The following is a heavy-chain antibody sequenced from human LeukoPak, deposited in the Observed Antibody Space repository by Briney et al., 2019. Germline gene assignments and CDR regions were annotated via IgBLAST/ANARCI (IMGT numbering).Heavy chain of an antibody. Sequence: GGSLRLSCAASGFTFSNAWMSWVRQAPGKGLEWVGRIKSKTDGGTTDYAAPVKGRFTISRDDSKNMLYLQMNSLKTEDTAVYYCTTSYYYGSGSYVWGAFDIWGQGTMVTVSS. J-gene: IGHJ3*02. D-gene: IGHD3-10*01. CDR2: IKSKTDGGTT. V-gene: IGHV3-15*01. CDR3: TTSYYYGSGSYVWGAFDI. CDR1: GFTFSNAW.